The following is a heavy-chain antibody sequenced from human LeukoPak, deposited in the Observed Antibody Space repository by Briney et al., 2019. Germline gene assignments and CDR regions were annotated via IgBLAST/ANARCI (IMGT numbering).Heavy chain of an antibody. Sequence: GGSLRLSCAAAGFMLSNYIMYWVRQAPGKGLEWVSVISASGGTTDYADSVKGRFTISRDNSKNTLYLQMNNLRAEDTAVYYCAKGGRGTYYSDSWGQGTLVTVSS. CDR2: ISASGGTT. D-gene: IGHD3-10*01. J-gene: IGHJ4*02. V-gene: IGHV3-23*01. CDR3: AKGGRGTYYSDS. CDR1: GFMLSNYI.